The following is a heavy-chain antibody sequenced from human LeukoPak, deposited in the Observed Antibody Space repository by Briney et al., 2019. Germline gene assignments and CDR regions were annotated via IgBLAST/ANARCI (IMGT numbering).Heavy chain of an antibody. CDR1: GYSIRSGYY. CDR3: AKNGYQYGFDW. J-gene: IGHJ4*02. V-gene: IGHV4-38-2*01. Sequence: NPSETLSLTCAVSGYSIRSGYYWVWVRQPPGKGLEWIGSIYHSGSTHYNPSLKSRVTISIDTSKNHLSLEVTSVTASDTAVYYCAKNGYQYGFDWWGQGTLVTVSS. D-gene: IGHD5-18*01. CDR2: IYHSGST.